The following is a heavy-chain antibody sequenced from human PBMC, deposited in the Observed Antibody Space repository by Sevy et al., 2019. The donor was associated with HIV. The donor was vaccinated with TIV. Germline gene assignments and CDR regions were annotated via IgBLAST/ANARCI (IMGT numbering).Heavy chain of an antibody. D-gene: IGHD3-10*01. CDR2: INHSGST. CDR3: ARVVILWFGESYYGMDV. V-gene: IGHV4-34*01. CDR1: GGSFSGYY. Sequence: SETLSLTCAVYGGSFSGYYWSWIRQPPGKGLEWIGEINHSGSTNYNPSLKSRVPISVDTSKNRFSLRLSSVTAADTAGYYCARVVILWFGESYYGMDVWGQGTTVTVSS. J-gene: IGHJ6*02.